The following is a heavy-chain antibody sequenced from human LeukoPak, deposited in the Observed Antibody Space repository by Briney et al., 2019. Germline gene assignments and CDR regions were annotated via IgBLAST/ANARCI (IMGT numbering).Heavy chain of an antibody. CDR3: ARDVVRGVISGGFDY. D-gene: IGHD3-10*01. CDR1: GFTSSSYS. V-gene: IGHV3-21*01. J-gene: IGHJ4*02. Sequence: GGSLRLSCAASGFTSSSYSMNWVRQAPGKGLEWVSSISSSSSYIYYADSVKGRFTISRDNAKNSLYLQMNSLRAEDTAVYYCARDVVRGVISGGFDYWGQGTLVTVSS. CDR2: ISSSSSYI.